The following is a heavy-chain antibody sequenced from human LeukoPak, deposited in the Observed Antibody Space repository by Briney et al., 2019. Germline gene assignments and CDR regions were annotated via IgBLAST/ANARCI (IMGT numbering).Heavy chain of an antibody. J-gene: IGHJ4*02. CDR3: AKVEASSGYDLFDY. D-gene: IGHD5-12*01. CDR1: GFTFDDCG. CDR2: ISYDGSNK. Sequence: PGGSLRLSCAASGFTFDDCGMSWVRQAPGKGLEWVAVISYDGSNKYYADSVKGRFTISRDNSKNTLYLQMNSLRAEDTAVYYCAKVEASSGYDLFDYWGQGTLVTVSS. V-gene: IGHV3-30*18.